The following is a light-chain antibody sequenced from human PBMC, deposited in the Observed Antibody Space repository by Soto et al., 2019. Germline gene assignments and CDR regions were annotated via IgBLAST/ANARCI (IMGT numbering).Light chain of an antibody. Sequence: EIALTQSPATLSLSPGERATLSCRASQSVSKYLAWYQQKPGQAPRLHMYDISTKDTGIPARYSGRGSGKDLALSIRNQDPEEYAYYSSQLRSSGTLTFDEGNKV. CDR2: DIS. V-gene: IGKV3-11*01. J-gene: IGKJ4*01. CDR3: QLRSSGTLT. CDR1: QSVSKY.